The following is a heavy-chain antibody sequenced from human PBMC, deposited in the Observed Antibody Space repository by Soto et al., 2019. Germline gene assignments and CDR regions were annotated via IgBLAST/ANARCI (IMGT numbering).Heavy chain of an antibody. CDR2: IYYSGST. CDR3: ARGNWNQNAGGFDY. CDR1: GGSISSYY. J-gene: IGHJ4*02. Sequence: QVQLQESGPGLVKPSETLSLTCTVSGGSISSYYWSWIRQPPGKGLEWIGYIYYSGSTNYNPSLKSRVTISVDTSKNQFSLKLSSVTAADTAVYYCARGNWNQNAGGFDYWGQGTLVTVSS. D-gene: IGHD1-1*01. V-gene: IGHV4-59*01.